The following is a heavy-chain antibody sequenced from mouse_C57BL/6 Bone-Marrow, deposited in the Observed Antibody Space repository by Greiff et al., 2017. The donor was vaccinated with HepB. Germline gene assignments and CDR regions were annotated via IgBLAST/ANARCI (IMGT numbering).Heavy chain of an antibody. CDR1: GYTFTDYY. CDR3: ARGYAMDY. J-gene: IGHJ4*01. V-gene: IGHV1-76*01. CDR2: IYPGSGNT. Sequence: VKLQQSGAELVRPGASVKLSCKASGYTFTDYYINWVKQRPGQGLEWIARIYPGSGNTNYNEKFKGKATLTAEKSSSTAYMQLSSLTTEDSAVYFCARGYAMDYWGQGTSVTVSS.